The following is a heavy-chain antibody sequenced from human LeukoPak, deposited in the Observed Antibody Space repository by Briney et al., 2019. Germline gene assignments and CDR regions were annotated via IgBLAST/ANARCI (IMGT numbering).Heavy chain of an antibody. V-gene: IGHV3-23*01. CDR2: LSDTGGST. CDR1: VSSFYSDA. J-gene: IGHJ5*02. CDR3: ARVDWSGYGIWNGPNWFDP. D-gene: IGHD3-3*01. Sequence: GGSLRLSCVASVSSFYSDAMAWVRQAPEKGLEWVSSLSDTGGSTYYADSVKGRFIIYRDSSKNTLYLQMNSLRVEDTALYYCARVDWSGYGIWNGPNWFDPWGQGTLVTVSS.